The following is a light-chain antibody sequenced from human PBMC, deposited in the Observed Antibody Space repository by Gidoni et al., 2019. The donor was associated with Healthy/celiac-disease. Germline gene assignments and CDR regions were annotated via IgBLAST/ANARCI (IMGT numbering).Light chain of an antibody. CDR1: QSVLYSSDNKNY. J-gene: IGKJ2*04. Sequence: DIVMTQSPDSLAVSLGERATINCKSNQSVLYSSDNKNYLAWYQQKPGQPPNLLIYWASTRKSGVPDRFSGSGSGTDFTLTISSLQAEDVAVYYCQQYYSTPCSFGQGTKLEIK. CDR2: WAS. V-gene: IGKV4-1*01. CDR3: QQYYSTPCS.